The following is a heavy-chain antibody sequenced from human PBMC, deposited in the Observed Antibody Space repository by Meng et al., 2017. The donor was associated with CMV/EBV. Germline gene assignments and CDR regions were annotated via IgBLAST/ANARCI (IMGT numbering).Heavy chain of an antibody. D-gene: IGHD5-18*01. J-gene: IGHJ4*02. V-gene: IGHV4-4*07. Sequence: QGRRKASGQGLVKPSETLSLTCTVSGGSISSYYWSWIRQPAGKGLEWIGRIYTSGSTNYNPSLKSRVTMSVDTSKNQFSLKLSSATAADTAVYYCARHGDTAMVVGIDYWGQGTLVTVSS. CDR2: IYTSGST. CDR1: GGSISSYY. CDR3: ARHGDTAMVVGIDY.